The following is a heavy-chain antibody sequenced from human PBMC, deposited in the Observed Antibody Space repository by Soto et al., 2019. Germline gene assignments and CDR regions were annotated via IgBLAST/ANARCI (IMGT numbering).Heavy chain of an antibody. J-gene: IGHJ6*02. D-gene: IGHD3-10*01. CDR2: ISYDGSNK. CDR3: AKGTYGSGSHPSDYGMDV. Sequence: QVQLVESGGGVVQPGRSLRLSCAASGFTFSSYDMHWVRQAPGKGLEWVAVISYDGSNKYYADSVKGRFTISRDNSKNTLYLQMNSLRAEDTAVYYCAKGTYGSGSHPSDYGMDVWGQGTTVTVSS. CDR1: GFTFSSYD. V-gene: IGHV3-30*18.